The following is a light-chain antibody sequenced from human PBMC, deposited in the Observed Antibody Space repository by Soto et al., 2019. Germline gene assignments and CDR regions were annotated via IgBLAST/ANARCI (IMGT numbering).Light chain of an antibody. CDR2: DAS. CDR3: QQRSNWPIT. Sequence: EIVLTHSPAAVSLSPGERATRSCRASQSVSSYLAWYQQKPGQAPRLLIYDASNRATGIPARFSGSGSGTDFTLTISSLEPEDFAVYYCQQRSNWPITFGQGTRLEIK. V-gene: IGKV3-11*01. J-gene: IGKJ5*01. CDR1: QSVSSY.